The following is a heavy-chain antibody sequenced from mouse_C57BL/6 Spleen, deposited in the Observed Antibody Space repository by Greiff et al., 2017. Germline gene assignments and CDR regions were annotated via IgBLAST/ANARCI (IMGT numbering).Heavy chain of an antibody. CDR2: IYPGSGST. V-gene: IGHV1-55*01. J-gene: IGHJ3*01. CDR3: ARKGYGSSYGFAY. D-gene: IGHD1-1*01. CDR1: GYTFTSYW. Sequence: QVQLQQPGAELVKPGASVKMSCKASGYTFTSYWITWVKQRPGQGLEWIGDIYPGSGSTNYNEKFKSKATLTVDTSSSTAYMQLSSLTSEDSAVYYVARKGYGSSYGFAYWGQGTLVTVSA.